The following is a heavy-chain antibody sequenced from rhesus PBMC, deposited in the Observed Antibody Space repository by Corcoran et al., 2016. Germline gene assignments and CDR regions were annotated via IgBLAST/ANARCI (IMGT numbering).Heavy chain of an antibody. V-gene: IGHV4-169*02. Sequence: QLQLQESGPGLVKPSETLSVTCAVSGGSISSSYWSWIRQAPGKGLEWIGYIYGSGSSPNYNPSLKSRVTLSVDTSKNQLSLKLSSVTAADTAVYYCASERYDSGYYGYFEFWGQGALVTVSS. CDR2: IYGSGSSP. J-gene: IGHJ1*01. CDR1: GGSISSSY. D-gene: IGHD3-28*01. CDR3: ASERYDSGYYGYFEF.